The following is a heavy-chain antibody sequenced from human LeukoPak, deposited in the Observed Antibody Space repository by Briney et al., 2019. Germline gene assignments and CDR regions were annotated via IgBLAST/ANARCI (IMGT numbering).Heavy chain of an antibody. Sequence: GGSLRLSCAASGFTFSSYAISWVRQAPGQGLEWMGGIIPIFGTANYAQKFQGRVTITADESTSTAYMELRSLRSDDTAVYYCARAYYESSAYRHAVYFDYWGQGTLVTVSS. CDR3: ARAYYESSAYRHAVYFDY. V-gene: IGHV1-69*01. CDR1: GFTFSSYA. J-gene: IGHJ4*02. D-gene: IGHD3-22*01. CDR2: IIPIFGTA.